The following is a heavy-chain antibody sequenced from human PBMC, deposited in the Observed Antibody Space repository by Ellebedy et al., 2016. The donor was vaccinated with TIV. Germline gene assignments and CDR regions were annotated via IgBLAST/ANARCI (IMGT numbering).Heavy chain of an antibody. CDR2: IREDGVYT. D-gene: IGHD5-24*01. CDR3: ARVGRYPHNWAFDY. CDR1: GFSFSDYW. Sequence: PGGSLRLSCATSGFSFSDYWLARVRQVPGKGLEWVASIREDGVYTNYLESVKGRFTISRDDAQTTMFLQMRSLRVEDTALYFCARVGRYPHNWAFDYWGQGTLVTVSS. V-gene: IGHV3-7*01. J-gene: IGHJ4*02.